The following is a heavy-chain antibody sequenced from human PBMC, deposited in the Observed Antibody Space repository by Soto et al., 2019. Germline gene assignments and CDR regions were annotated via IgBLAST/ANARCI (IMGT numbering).Heavy chain of an antibody. Sequence: QVHLVESGGGVVQPGGSLRLSCAASGFTFSSYAMHWVRQAPGKGLEWVALMRDDRSHTYYAESVKGTFNISIDKSKNMILLHMRVLRAEDEAVYYYSRDRSYSSEYYCGIDVWGQGTAVTVS. CDR2: MRDDRSHT. CDR1: GFTFSSYA. V-gene: IGHV3-30*02. J-gene: IGHJ6*02. CDR3: SRDRSYSSEYYCGIDV. D-gene: IGHD6-13*01.